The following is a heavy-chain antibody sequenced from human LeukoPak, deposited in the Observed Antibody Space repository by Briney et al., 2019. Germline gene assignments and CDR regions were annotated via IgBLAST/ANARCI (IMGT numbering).Heavy chain of an antibody. CDR2: INPNSGGT. Sequence: ASVKVSCKASGYPFTVYYMHWVRQAPGQGLEWMGWINPNSGGTNYAQKFQGRVTMTRDTSINTVYMELSRLRSDDTAVYYCARAGNAMIEVIVDGFDIWGQGTMATVFS. V-gene: IGHV1-2*02. CDR3: ARAGNAMIEVIVDGFDI. CDR1: GYPFTVYY. J-gene: IGHJ3*02. D-gene: IGHD3-22*01.